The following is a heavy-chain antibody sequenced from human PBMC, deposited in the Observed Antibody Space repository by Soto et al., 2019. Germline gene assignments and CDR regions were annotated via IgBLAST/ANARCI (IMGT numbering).Heavy chain of an antibody. D-gene: IGHD1-26*01. V-gene: IGHV1-8*01. CDR1: GYTFTSYD. CDR3: ARGNGRSYDWFDP. CDR2: MIPNSGNT. Sequence: ASVKVSCKASGYTFTSYDINWVRQATGQGLEWMGCMIPNSGNTGYAQKFQGRLTMTRNTSISTAYMELSSLRSEDTAVYYCARGNGRSYDWFDPWGQGTLVTVSS. J-gene: IGHJ5*02.